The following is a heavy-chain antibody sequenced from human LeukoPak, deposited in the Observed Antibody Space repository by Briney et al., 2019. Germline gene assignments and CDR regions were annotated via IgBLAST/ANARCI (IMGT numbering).Heavy chain of an antibody. Sequence: GGSLRLSCAASGFTFSDYYMSWIRQAPGKGLEWVSYISTGSSSTKYADSVRGRFTISRDNAKNSLYLQMNSLRAEDTAVYYCARDFIHRSGEAGYWGQGTLVTVSS. J-gene: IGHJ4*02. CDR1: GFTFSDYY. CDR3: ARDFIHRSGEAGY. CDR2: ISTGSSST. D-gene: IGHD3-22*01. V-gene: IGHV3-11*05.